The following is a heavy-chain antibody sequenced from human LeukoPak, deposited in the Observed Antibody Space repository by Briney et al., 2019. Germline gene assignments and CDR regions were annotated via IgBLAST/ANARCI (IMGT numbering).Heavy chain of an antibody. V-gene: IGHV3-23*01. CDR1: GFTFSSYA. CDR2: ISGSGGST. D-gene: IGHD2-2*02. J-gene: IGHJ3*02. Sequence: GGSLRLSCAASGFTFSSYAMSWVRQAPGKGLEWVSAISGSGGSTYYADSVKGRFTISRDNSKNTLYLQMNSLRAEDTAVYYCAKDHLGSSYTLDAFDIWGQGTMVTVSS. CDR3: AKDHLGSSYTLDAFDI.